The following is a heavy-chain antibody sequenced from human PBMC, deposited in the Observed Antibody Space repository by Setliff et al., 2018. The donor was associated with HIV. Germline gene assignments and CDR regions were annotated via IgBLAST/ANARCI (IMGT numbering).Heavy chain of an antibody. D-gene: IGHD3-3*01. CDR3: ARVPSPFVQEGYFDD. Sequence: SVKVSCKVSGGTFSDYAVTWARQAPGQGLEWMGGVTPVFGTGNYAQKFQGRVTITTDESTRTAYMELRSLRSEDTAVYYCARVPSPFVQEGYFDDWGQGTLVTVS. V-gene: IGHV1-69*05. J-gene: IGHJ4*01. CDR2: VTPVFGTG. CDR1: GGTFSDYA.